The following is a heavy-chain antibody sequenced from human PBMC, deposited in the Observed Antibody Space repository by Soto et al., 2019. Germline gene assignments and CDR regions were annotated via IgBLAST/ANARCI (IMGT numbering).Heavy chain of an antibody. CDR1: GFTFSSYA. D-gene: IGHD6-6*01. CDR2: ISYDGSNK. Sequence: GGSLRLSCAASGFTFSSYAMHWVRQAPGKGLEWVAVISYDGSNKYYADSVKGRFTISRDNSKNTLYLQMNSLRAEDTAVYYCARNMEYSKALGYWGQGTLVTVSS. CDR3: ARNMEYSKALGY. J-gene: IGHJ4*02. V-gene: IGHV3-30-3*01.